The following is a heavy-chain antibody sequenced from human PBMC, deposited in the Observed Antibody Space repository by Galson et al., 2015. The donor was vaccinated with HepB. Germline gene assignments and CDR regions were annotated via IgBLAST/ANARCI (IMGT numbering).Heavy chain of an antibody. CDR2: ISYDGSTK. V-gene: IGHV3-30*18. Sequence: SLRLSCAASGFTFSSYGMHWVRQAPGKGLEWVAVISYDGSTKYYADSVKGRFTISRDNSKSTLYLQMNSLRAEDTAVYYCAKEMATGYWGQGTLVTVSS. CDR1: GFTFSSYG. D-gene: IGHD5-24*01. CDR3: AKEMATGY. J-gene: IGHJ4*02.